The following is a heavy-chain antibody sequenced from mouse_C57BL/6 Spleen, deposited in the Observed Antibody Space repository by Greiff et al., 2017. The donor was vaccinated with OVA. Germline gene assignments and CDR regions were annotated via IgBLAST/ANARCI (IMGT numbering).Heavy chain of an antibody. CDR1: GYTFTSYW. D-gene: IGHD2-3*01. Sequence: VQLQQPGAELVRPGSSVKLSCKASGYTFTSYWMHWVKQRPIQGLEWIGNIDPSDSETHYNQKFKDKATLTVDKSSSTAYMQLSSLTSEDSAVYYCARKGYYVIDYWGQGTTLTVSS. V-gene: IGHV1-52*01. J-gene: IGHJ2*01. CDR2: IDPSDSET. CDR3: ARKGYYVIDY.